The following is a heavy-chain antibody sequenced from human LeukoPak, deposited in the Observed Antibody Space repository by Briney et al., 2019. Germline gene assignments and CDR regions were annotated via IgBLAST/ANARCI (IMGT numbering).Heavy chain of an antibody. V-gene: IGHV3-9*01. CDR3: ARGDDFDY. J-gene: IGHJ4*02. CDR1: GFTFDDYA. Sequence: GRSLRLSCAASGFTFDDYAMHWVRQAPGKGLEWVSGISWNSGSIGYADSVKGRFTISRDNAKNSLYLQMNSLRAEDTALYYCARGDDFDYWGQGTLVTVSS. CDR2: ISWNSGSI.